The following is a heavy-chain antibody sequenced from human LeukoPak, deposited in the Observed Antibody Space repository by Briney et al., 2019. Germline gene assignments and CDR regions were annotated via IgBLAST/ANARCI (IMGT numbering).Heavy chain of an antibody. J-gene: IGHJ5*02. V-gene: IGHV4-59*01. CDR2: IYSSGST. D-gene: IGHD6-13*01. CDR1: GGSLGSYY. Sequence: PSETLSLTCTVSGGSLGSYYWSWIRQPPGKGLDWIGYIYSSGSTNYNPSLKRRVTISLDTSKNQFSLKLSFVTAADTAVYYCARGVAAPGTGGLSWFDPWGQGTLVTVSS. CDR3: ARGVAAPGTGGLSWFDP.